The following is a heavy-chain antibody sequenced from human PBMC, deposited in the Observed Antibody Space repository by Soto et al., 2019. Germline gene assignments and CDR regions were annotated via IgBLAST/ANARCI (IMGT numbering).Heavy chain of an antibody. CDR2: ISGSGGST. CDR3: AKGSQWLARLYYYYGMDV. D-gene: IGHD6-19*01. V-gene: IGHV3-23*01. Sequence: GGSLRLSCAASGFTFSSYAMSWVRQAPGKGLEWVSSISGSGGSTYYADSVKGRFTISRDNSKNTLYLQMNSLRAEDTAVYYCAKGSQWLARLYYYYGMDVWGQGTTVTVSS. J-gene: IGHJ6*02. CDR1: GFTFSSYA.